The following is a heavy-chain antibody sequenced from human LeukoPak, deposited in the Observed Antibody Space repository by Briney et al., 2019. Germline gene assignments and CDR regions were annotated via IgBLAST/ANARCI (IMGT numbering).Heavy chain of an antibody. V-gene: IGHV1-18*01. J-gene: IGHJ4*02. CDR2: INTDTGDT. CDR1: GYIFTSYG. Sequence: ASVKVSCKASGYIFTSYGLTWVRQAPGQGLEWMGWINTDTGDTEYAQRFHGRVVMTIDTSTSTAYMDLRSLTSDDTAVYYCARDLGEGARRDLDYWGQGTLVTVSS. CDR3: ARDLGEGARRDLDY. D-gene: IGHD1-26*01.